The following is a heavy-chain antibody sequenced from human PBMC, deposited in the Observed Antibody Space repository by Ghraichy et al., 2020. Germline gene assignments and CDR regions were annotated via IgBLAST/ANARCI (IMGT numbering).Heavy chain of an antibody. CDR2: IYYSGST. J-gene: IGHJ5*02. CDR1: GGSISSYY. Sequence: SQTLSLTCTVSGGSISSYYWSWIRQPPGKGLEWIGYIYYSGSTNYNPSLKSRVTISVDASKNQFSLKLSSVTAADTAVYYCARAIGDGYDFWSGYYTGGIWKNWFDPWGQGTLVTVSS. CDR3: ARAIGDGYDFWSGYYTGGIWKNWFDP. V-gene: IGHV4-59*01. D-gene: IGHD3-3*01.